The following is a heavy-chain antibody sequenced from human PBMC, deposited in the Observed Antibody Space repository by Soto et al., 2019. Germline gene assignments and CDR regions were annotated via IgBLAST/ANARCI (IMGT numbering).Heavy chain of an antibody. J-gene: IGHJ4*01. CDR1: GFTFSSYT. D-gene: IGHD3-10*01. V-gene: IGHV3-21*01. CDR3: ASLSRFALDY. CDR2: ISSSSSYI. Sequence: GGSLRLSCAASGFTFSSYTMNWVRHAPGKGLEWVSSISSSSSYIYYTDSVKGRFTISRDNAKNSLYLQMNSLRAEDTAVYYCASLSRFALDYWGQGTLVTVSS.